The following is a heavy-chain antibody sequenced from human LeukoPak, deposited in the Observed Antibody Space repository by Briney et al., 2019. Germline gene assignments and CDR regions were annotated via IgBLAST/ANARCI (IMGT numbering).Heavy chain of an antibody. D-gene: IGHD3-10*01. CDR2: ISGSGAGT. CDR1: GFTFSNYA. Sequence: TGGSLRLSCAASGFTFSNYAMSWVRQAPGKGLEWVSSISGSGAGTYYADSVKGRFTISRDISKNTLYLQMKSLRAEDTALYYCAKSETYGSGNSPYYYYYYMDVWGKGTTVTVSS. J-gene: IGHJ6*03. V-gene: IGHV3-23*01. CDR3: AKSETYGSGNSPYYYYYYMDV.